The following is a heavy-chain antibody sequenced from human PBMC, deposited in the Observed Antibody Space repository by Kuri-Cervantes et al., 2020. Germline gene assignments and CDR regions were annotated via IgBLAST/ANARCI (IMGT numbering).Heavy chain of an antibody. Sequence: SETLSLTCTVSGASVSSGNYYWSWIRQPPGKGMEFIGFFHNSGSTNYSPSLKSRVTFSVDTSKNQFSLQLTSVTAADTAVYYCVRHYSEGDAFDIWGQGTMVTVSS. D-gene: IGHD2-15*01. V-gene: IGHV4-61*01. J-gene: IGHJ3*02. CDR3: VRHYSEGDAFDI. CDR1: GASVSSGNYY. CDR2: FHNSGST.